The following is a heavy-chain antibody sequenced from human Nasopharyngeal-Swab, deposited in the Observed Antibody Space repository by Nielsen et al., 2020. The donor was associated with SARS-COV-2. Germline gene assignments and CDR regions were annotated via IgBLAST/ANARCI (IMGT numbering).Heavy chain of an antibody. V-gene: IGHV3-7*05. J-gene: IGHJ4*01. D-gene: IGHD3-10*01. CDR2: IKQDGSEK. CDR3: TTDPSYDYNGSGSFFQF. Sequence: VRQMPGKGLEWVANIKQDGSEKYYVDSVKGRFTISRDNAKNSLYLQMNSLKTEDTAVYFCTTDPSYDYNGSGSFFQFWGHGTLVTVSS.